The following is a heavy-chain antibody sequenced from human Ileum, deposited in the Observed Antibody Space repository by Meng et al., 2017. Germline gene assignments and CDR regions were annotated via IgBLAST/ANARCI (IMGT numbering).Heavy chain of an antibody. CDR1: IGSISSNTY. Sequence: QVQLQGAGPGLCRPSGTLSPTWPVPIGSISSNTYWSWVRQPPGKGLEWIGQISHSGSAYYNPSLKSRVTMSVDKSKSQFSLMLTSVTAADTAIYYCARHGGYSQDFWGQGTLVTVSS. CDR3: ARHGGYSQDF. V-gene: IGHV4-4*02. J-gene: IGHJ4*02. D-gene: IGHD4-23*01. CDR2: ISHSGSA.